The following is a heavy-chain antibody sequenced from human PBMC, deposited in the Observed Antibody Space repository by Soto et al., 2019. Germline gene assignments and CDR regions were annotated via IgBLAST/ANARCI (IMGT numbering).Heavy chain of an antibody. D-gene: IGHD5-12*01. CDR3: ANEVDVAFSSLQYGMDV. CDR2: TYYRSKWYN. V-gene: IGHV6-1*01. CDR1: GDSVSSNSAA. J-gene: IGHJ6*02. Sequence: SQTLSLTCAISGDSVSSNSAAWNWIRQSPSRGLEWLGRTYYRSKWYNDYAVSVKSRIIINPDTSKNQFSLQLKSVTPEDTAVYVCANEVDVAFSSLQYGMDVWGQGTTVTVS.